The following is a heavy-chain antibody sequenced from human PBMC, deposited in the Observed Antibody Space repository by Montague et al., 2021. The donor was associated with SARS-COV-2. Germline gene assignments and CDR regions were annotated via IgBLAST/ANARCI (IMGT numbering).Heavy chain of an antibody. V-gene: IGHV3-23*01. Sequence: SLRLSCAASGFTFSSYAMSWVRQAPGKGLEWVSAISGSAGSTYYADSVKGRFTISRDNSKNTLYLQMNSLRAEDTAVYYCAKASWIQLWFRTPYFDYWGQGTLVTVSS. CDR1: GFTFSSYA. CDR3: AKASWIQLWFRTPYFDY. D-gene: IGHD5-18*01. J-gene: IGHJ4*02. CDR2: ISGSAGST.